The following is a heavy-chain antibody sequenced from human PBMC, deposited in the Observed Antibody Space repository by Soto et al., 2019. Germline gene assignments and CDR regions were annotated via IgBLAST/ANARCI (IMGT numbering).Heavy chain of an antibody. CDR2: ISGSGGST. CDR1: GFTFSSYA. J-gene: IGHJ5*02. CDR3: ASPAGGSLRFDP. V-gene: IGHV3-23*01. D-gene: IGHD2-8*02. Sequence: GGSLRLAGAASGFTFSSYAMSWVRQAPGKGLEWVSAISGSGGSTYYADSVEGRVTISRENSKNTLYLQMNSLRAEDTAVYYCASPAGGSLRFDPWGQGTMLTVSS.